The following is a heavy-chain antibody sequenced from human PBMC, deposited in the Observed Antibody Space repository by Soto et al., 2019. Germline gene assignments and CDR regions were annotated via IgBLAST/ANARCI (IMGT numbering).Heavy chain of an antibody. V-gene: IGHV6-1*01. Sequence: SQTLSLTCAVSGDSVTGHSVAWNWIRQSPSRGLEWLGGTYYRSNWYNDYAKSVKSRITINPDTSKNQISLQLISVTPEDTAIYYCARSYSRSWLMDFFDYWGLGTLVTVSS. J-gene: IGHJ4*02. CDR2: TYYRSNWYN. CDR3: ARSYSRSWLMDFFDY. D-gene: IGHD3-22*01. CDR1: GDSVTGHSVA.